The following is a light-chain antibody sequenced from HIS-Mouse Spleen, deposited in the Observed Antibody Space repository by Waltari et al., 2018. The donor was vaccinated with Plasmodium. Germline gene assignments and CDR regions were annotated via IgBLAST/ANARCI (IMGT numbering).Light chain of an antibody. CDR3: SSYTSSSTYV. Sequence: QSALTQPPSVSGSPGQSVTIPCTGTSSDVGSYNRVSWYPQPPGPAPKLMIYEVSNRPSGVPDRFSGSKSGNTASLTISGLQAEDEADYYCSSYTSSSTYVFGGGTKLTVL. CDR1: SSDVGSYNR. CDR2: EVS. V-gene: IGLV2-18*02. J-gene: IGLJ2*01.